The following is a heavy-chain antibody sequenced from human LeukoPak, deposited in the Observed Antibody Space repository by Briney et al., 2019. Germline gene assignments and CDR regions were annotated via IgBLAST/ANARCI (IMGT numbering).Heavy chain of an antibody. CDR1: GFTFSSYA. CDR3: ARDYVVGATPGAFDI. Sequence: GGSLRLSCAASGFTFSSYAMHWVRQAPGKGLEYVSAISSNGGSTYYANSVKGRFTISRDNSKNTLYLQMGSLRAEDMAVYYCARDYVVGATPGAFDIWGQGTMVTVSS. CDR2: ISSNGGST. D-gene: IGHD1-26*01. V-gene: IGHV3-64*01. J-gene: IGHJ3*02.